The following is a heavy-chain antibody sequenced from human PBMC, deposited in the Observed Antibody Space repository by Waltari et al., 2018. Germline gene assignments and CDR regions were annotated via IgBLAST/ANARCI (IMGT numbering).Heavy chain of an antibody. CDR2: INHSGST. Sequence: QVQLQQWGAGLLKPSETLSLTCAVYGGSFSGYYWSWIRQPPGKGLEWIGEINHSGSTNYNPSLKSRVTISVDTSKNQFSLKLSSVTAADTAVYYCASLGLGRFWARDWGQGTLVTVSS. J-gene: IGHJ4*02. CDR3: ASLGLGRFWARD. CDR1: GGSFSGYY. V-gene: IGHV4-34*01. D-gene: IGHD3-10*01.